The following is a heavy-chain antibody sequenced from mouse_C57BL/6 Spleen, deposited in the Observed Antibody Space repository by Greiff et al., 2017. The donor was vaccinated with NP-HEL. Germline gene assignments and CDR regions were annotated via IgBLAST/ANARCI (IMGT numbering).Heavy chain of an antibody. Sequence: VQLQQSGPELVKPGASVKIPCKASGYTFTDYNMDWVKQSHGKSLEWIGDINPNNGGTIYNQKFKGQSTLTVDKSSSTAYMELRSLTSEDTAVYCCASGYDWFAYWGQGTLVTVSA. V-gene: IGHV1-18*01. CDR3: ASGYDWFAY. D-gene: IGHD2-2*01. CDR1: GYTFTDYN. CDR2: INPNNGGT. J-gene: IGHJ3*01.